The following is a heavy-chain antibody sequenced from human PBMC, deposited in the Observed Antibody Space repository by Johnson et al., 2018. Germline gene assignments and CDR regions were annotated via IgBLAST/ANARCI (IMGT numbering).Heavy chain of an antibody. D-gene: IGHD3-3*01. J-gene: IGHJ6*03. CDR1: GFSVSSNY. CDR3: ARVYDPNFYFYMDV. V-gene: IGHV3-66*01. Sequence: EVQLVESGGALVQPGGSLRLSCAASGFSVSSNYINWVRQAPGKGLEWVSVVYSGGTTYYAESVKGRFTISRDMSKNTVYLEMNSGRAEDTAVYYCARVYDPNFYFYMDVWGKGTTVTVSS. CDR2: VYSGGTT.